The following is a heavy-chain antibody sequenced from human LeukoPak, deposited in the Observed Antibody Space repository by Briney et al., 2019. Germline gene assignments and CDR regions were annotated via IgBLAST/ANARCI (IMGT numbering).Heavy chain of an antibody. Sequence: PGGSLRLSCAASGFTFSSYGMHWVRQAPGKGLEWVAVISYDGSNKYYADSVKGRFTISRDNSKNTLYLQMNSPRAEDTAVYYCAKGTHSSSWHWFDPWGQGTLVTVST. CDR1: GFTFSSYG. D-gene: IGHD6-13*01. CDR3: AKGTHSSSWHWFDP. CDR2: ISYDGSNK. V-gene: IGHV3-30*18. J-gene: IGHJ5*02.